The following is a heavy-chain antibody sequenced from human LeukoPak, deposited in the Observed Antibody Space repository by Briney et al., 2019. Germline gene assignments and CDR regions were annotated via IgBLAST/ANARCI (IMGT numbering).Heavy chain of an antibody. CDR1: GYSFTSYW. Sequence: GESLKISCKGSGYSFTSYWIGWVRQMPGKGLEWMGIIYPGDSDTRYSPSFQGQVTISADKSISTAYLQWSSLKASDTAMYYCARLGGPASGYYYYYYMDVWGKGTTVTISS. J-gene: IGHJ6*03. V-gene: IGHV5-51*01. D-gene: IGHD2-15*01. CDR2: IYPGDSDT. CDR3: ARLGGPASGYYYYYYMDV.